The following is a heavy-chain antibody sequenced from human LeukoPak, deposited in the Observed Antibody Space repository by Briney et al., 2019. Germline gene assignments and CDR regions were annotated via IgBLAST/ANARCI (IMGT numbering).Heavy chain of an antibody. CDR3: ARGDYDSSGYYSDAFDI. V-gene: IGHV4-59*10. CDR2: IYTSGST. CDR1: GGSFSGYY. Sequence: SETLSLTCAVYGGSFSGYYWSWIRQPAGKGLEWIGRIYTSGSTNYNPSLKSRVTISVDTSKNQFSLKLSSVTAADTAVYYCARGDYDSSGYYSDAFDIWGQGTMVTVSS. J-gene: IGHJ3*02. D-gene: IGHD3-22*01.